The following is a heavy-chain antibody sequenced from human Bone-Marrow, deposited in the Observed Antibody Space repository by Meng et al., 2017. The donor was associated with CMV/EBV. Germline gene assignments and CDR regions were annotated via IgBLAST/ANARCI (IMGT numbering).Heavy chain of an antibody. CDR3: AHKAVGAPLLDY. D-gene: IGHD3-10*01. CDR1: VFSLSTSGVG. Sequence: SGPTLVKPTQTLTLNCTFSVFSLSTSGVGVGWIRQPPGKALEWLALIYWNDDKRYSPSLKTRLTTTKDTSKNQLVLTMTNVDPVDTATYDCAHKAVGAPLLDYWGQGTLVTVSS. CDR2: IYWNDDK. V-gene: IGHV2-5*01. J-gene: IGHJ4*02.